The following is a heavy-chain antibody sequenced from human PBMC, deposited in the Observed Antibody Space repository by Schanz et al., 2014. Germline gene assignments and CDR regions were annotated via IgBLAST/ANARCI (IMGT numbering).Heavy chain of an antibody. V-gene: IGHV3-11*01. CDR3: ARYGFRKFGVVYGLAV. CDR1: GFTFADYY. J-gene: IGHJ6*02. CDR2: VSSYDTTV. Sequence: QVPLVDSGGYLVKPGGSLRLSCAGSGFTFADYYMTWIRQAPGKGLEWISYVSSYDTTVSYADSVKGRFTISRDNAKNSVYLQMNSLRVEDTAVYYCARYGFRKFGVVYGLAVWGQGTTVTVS. D-gene: IGHD3-3*01.